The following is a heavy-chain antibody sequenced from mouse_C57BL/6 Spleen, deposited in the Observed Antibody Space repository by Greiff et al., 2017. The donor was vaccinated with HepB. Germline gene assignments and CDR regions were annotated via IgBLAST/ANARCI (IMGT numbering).Heavy chain of an antibody. D-gene: IGHD4-1*02. CDR2: IDPSDSYT. J-gene: IGHJ2*01. CDR1: GYTFTSYW. CDR3: ARVPPTGFYFDY. Sequence: QVQLQQPGAELVMPGASVKLSCKASGYTFTSYWMHWVKQRPGHGLEWIGEIDPSDSYTNYNQKFKGKSTLTVDKSSSTAYMQLSSLTSEDSAVYYCARVPPTGFYFDYWGQGTTLTVSS. V-gene: IGHV1-69*01.